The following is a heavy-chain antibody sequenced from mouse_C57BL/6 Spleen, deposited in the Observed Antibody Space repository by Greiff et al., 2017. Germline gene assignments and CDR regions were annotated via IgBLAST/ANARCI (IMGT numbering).Heavy chain of an antibody. J-gene: IGHJ3*01. CDR1: GYSFTDYN. CDR2: INPNYGTT. V-gene: IGHV1-39*01. CDR3: ARAGAYYSNYEAWFAY. Sequence: EVKVVESGPELVKPGASVKISCKASGYSFTDYNMNWVKQSNGKSLEWIGVINPNYGTTSYNQKFKGKATLTVDQSSSTAYMQLNSLTSEDSAVYYCARAGAYYSNYEAWFAYWGQGTLVTVSA. D-gene: IGHD2-5*01.